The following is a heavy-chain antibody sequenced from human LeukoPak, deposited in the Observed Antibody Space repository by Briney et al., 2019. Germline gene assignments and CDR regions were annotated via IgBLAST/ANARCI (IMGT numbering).Heavy chain of an antibody. J-gene: IGHJ6*03. CDR1: GGSISSGSYY. V-gene: IGHV4-39*07. CDR2: INHSGST. D-gene: IGHD2-2*01. CDR3: ARGRLGYCSSTSCYSGYYYYMDV. Sequence: PSQTVSLTCTVSGGSISSGSYYWSWIRQPPGKGLEWIGEINHSGSTNYNPSLKSRVTISVDTSKNQFSLKLSSVTAADTAVYYCARGRLGYCSSTSCYSGYYYYMDVWGKGTTVTVSS.